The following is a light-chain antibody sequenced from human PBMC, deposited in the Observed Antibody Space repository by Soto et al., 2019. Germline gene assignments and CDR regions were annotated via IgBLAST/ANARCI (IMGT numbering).Light chain of an antibody. J-gene: IGKJ2*01. CDR2: AAS. CDR3: QQYYNFPFT. CDR1: QGIGSY. Sequence: AIRMTQSPSSFSASTGDRVTITCRASQGIGSYLAWFQQKSGTAPQLLIYAASTLQSGIPSRFSGSGSGTYFTLTISCLQSEDFATYYCQQYYNFPFTFGQGTKLEVK. V-gene: IGKV1-8*01.